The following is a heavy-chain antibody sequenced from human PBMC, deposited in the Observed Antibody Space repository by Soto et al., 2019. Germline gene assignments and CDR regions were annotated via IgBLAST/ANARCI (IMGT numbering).Heavy chain of an antibody. D-gene: IGHD6-19*01. J-gene: IGHJ4*02. Sequence: TGGSLRLSCAASGFTFSSYGMHWVRQAPGKGLEWVAVIWYDGSNKYYADSVKGRFTISRDNSKNTLYLQMNSLRAEDTAVYYCAREVTAVAGTHYFDYWGQGTLVTVSS. V-gene: IGHV3-33*01. CDR1: GFTFSSYG. CDR3: AREVTAVAGTHYFDY. CDR2: IWYDGSNK.